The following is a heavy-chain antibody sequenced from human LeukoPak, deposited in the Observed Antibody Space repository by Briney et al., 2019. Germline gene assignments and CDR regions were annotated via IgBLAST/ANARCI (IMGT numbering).Heavy chain of an antibody. CDR3: ARVNPGVVTLFYFDY. Sequence: SETLSLTCTVSGGSISSHYWSWIRQPPGEGLEWVGYIYYSGSTNYNPALKSGVTISVDTSKNQFSLKLSSVTAADTAVYYCARVNPGVVTLFYFDYWGQGTLVTVSS. CDR1: GGSISSHY. V-gene: IGHV4-59*11. CDR2: IYYSGST. J-gene: IGHJ4*02. D-gene: IGHD3-3*01.